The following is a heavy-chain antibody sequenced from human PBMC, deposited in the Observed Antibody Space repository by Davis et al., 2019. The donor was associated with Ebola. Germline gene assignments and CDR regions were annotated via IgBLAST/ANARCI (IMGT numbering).Heavy chain of an antibody. CDR2: IYYSGST. Sequence: SETLSLTCTVSGGSISSSSYYWGWIRQPPGKGLEWIGSIYYSGSTYYNPSLKSRVTISVDTSKNQFSLKLSSVTAADTAVYYCARVPGKMATMYYFDHWSQGTLVTVSS. V-gene: IGHV4-39*07. D-gene: IGHD5-24*01. CDR1: GGSISSSSYY. CDR3: ARVPGKMATMYYFDH. J-gene: IGHJ4*02.